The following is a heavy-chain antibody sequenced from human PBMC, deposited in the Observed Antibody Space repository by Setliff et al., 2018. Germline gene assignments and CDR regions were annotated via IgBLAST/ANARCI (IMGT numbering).Heavy chain of an antibody. CDR3: ATSGFCSAGSCYSFDD. J-gene: IGHJ4*02. D-gene: IGHD6-19*01. CDR1: GVSINSLTW. CDR2: IYHDGNP. Sequence: SSETLSLTCAVSGVSINSLTWWSWVRQPPGKGLEWIGEIYHDGNPIYNPSAVHYTPSLKSRVSIAVDKSKNQFSLKLTSVTAADTAVYYCATSGFCSAGSCYSFDDWGQGALVTVSS. V-gene: IGHV4-4*02.